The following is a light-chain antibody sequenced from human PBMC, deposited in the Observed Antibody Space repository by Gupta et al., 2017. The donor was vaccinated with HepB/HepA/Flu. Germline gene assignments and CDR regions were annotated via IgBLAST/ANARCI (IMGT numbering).Light chain of an antibody. J-gene: IGLJ2*01. CDR2: DVS. CDR3: SSYTSTITVV. CDR1: SSDVGTYNS. V-gene: IGLV2-14*03. Sequence: QSALTPPASVSGSPGQSITISCTGTSSDVGTYNSVSWYQPHPGKAPKLMIFDVSNRPAGVADRFSGSKAGNTASLTISGLQAEDEADYYCSSYTSTITVVFGGGTRLTVL.